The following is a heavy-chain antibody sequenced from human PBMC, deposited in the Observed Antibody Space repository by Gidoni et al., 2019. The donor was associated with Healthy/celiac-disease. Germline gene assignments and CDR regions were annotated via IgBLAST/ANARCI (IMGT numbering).Heavy chain of an antibody. D-gene: IGHD3-3*01. CDR1: GSSISRYY. CDR2: IYYSGRI. V-gene: IGHV4-59*01. J-gene: IGHJ4*02. CDR3: ARATQGDFWSGYYTLDY. Sequence: QVQLQESGPGLVKPSETMSLTCTVSGSSISRYYLSWIRQPQGKGREGIGYIYYSGRINYTPSLKSRVSISVDTSKNHFSLKLSSVTAADTAVYYFARATQGDFWSGYYTLDYWGQGTLVTVSS.